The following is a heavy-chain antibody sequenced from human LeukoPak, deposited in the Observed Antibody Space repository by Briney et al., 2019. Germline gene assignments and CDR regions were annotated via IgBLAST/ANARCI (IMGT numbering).Heavy chain of an antibody. D-gene: IGHD3-22*01. J-gene: IGHJ4*02. CDR3: ARGTFDSSGYYLFDY. V-gene: IGHV4-4*07. Sequence: SETLSLTCTVSGGSISTNYWNWIRQPAGKGLEWIGRIYNSGNTNYSPSLESRVTMSADTSKNQFPLKLCSVTAADTAVYYCARGTFDSSGYYLFDYWGQGTLVTVSS. CDR1: GGSISTNY. CDR2: IYNSGNT.